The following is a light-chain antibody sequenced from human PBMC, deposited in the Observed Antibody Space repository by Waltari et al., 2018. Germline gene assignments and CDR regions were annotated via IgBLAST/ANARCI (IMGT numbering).Light chain of an antibody. CDR1: SSDVGSYDY. Sequence: QSALTQPRSVSVSPGQSVTISCTGTSSDVGSYDYVSWYQQHPGKAPKVMIYDVNKRPSGVPDRFSGSKSGNTASLTISGLQAEDEAEYYCCSYGGSYYVLGTGTEVTVL. CDR3: CSYGGSYYV. V-gene: IGLV2-11*01. CDR2: DVN. J-gene: IGLJ1*01.